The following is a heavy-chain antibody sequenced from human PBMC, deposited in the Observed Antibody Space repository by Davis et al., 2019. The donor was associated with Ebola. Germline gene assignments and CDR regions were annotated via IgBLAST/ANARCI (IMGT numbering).Heavy chain of an antibody. D-gene: IGHD1-26*01. CDR3: TKGSGSGSYYGDDD. V-gene: IGHV3-73*01. Sequence: GESLNISCAASGFTFSGPAMHWLRQASGKGLEWVGRIISKAKHYATAYGALVKGRFTISRDDSKNTAYLQMNSLKTEDTAVYYCTKGSGSGSYYGDDDWGQGTLVTVSS. CDR2: IISKAKHYAT. CDR1: GFTFSGPA. J-gene: IGHJ4*02.